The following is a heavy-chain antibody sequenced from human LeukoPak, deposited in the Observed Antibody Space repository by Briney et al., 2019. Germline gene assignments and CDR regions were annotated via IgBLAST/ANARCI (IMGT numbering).Heavy chain of an antibody. V-gene: IGHV3-33*01. CDR1: GFTFSSYG. CDR3: ARDRGSREDGMDV. CDR2: IWYDGNNK. Sequence: PGRSLGLSCAASGFTFSSYGMHWVRQAPGKGLEWVAVIWYDGNNKYYADFVKGRFTISRDNSKNTLYLQMNSLRAEDTAVYNCARDRGSREDGMDVWGQGTTVTVSS. D-gene: IGHD1-26*01. J-gene: IGHJ6*02.